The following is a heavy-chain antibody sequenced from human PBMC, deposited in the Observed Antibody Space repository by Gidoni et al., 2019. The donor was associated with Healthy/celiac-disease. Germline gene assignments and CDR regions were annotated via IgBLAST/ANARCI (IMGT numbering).Heavy chain of an antibody. CDR2: IYYSGST. CDR3: AGGHYYDSSGYSVQYCYYYGMDV. V-gene: IGHV4-59*01. D-gene: IGHD3-22*01. J-gene: IGHJ6*01. Sequence: IRQPPGKGLEWIGSIYYSGSTNYNPSLKSRVTISVDTTKNQFSLKLSSVTAADTAVYYCAGGHYYDSSGYSVQYCYYYGMDVWGQGTTVTVSS.